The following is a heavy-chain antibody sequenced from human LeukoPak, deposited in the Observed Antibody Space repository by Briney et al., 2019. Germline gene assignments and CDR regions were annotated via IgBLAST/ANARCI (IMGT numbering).Heavy chain of an antibody. CDR3: SRGLYPRRYLDWSGWFDP. CDR2: INHSGST. D-gene: IGHD3-9*01. V-gene: IGHV4-34*01. CDR1: GGSFSGYY. Sequence: SETLSLTCAVYGGSFSGYYWSWIRQPPGKGLEWIGEINHSGSTKYNPSPKSRVTISVDTSKNQFSLKLSSMTAADTDVYYCSRGLYPRRYLDWSGWFDPWGKGTLVTVSS. J-gene: IGHJ5*02.